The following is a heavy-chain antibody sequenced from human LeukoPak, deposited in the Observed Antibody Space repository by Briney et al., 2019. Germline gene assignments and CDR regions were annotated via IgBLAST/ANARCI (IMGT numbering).Heavy chain of an antibody. D-gene: IGHD3-22*01. CDR1: GYTFTSYG. CDR2: ISAYNGNT. V-gene: IGHV1-18*01. CDR3: ARDSAYLEYYYDSSGYSPVDAFDI. J-gene: IGHJ3*02. Sequence: GASVRVSCKASGYTFTSYGISWVRQAPGQGLEWMGWISAYNGNTNYAQKLQGRVTMTTDTSTSTAYMELRSLRSDDTAVYYCARDSAYLEYYYDSSGYSPVDAFDIWGQGTMVTVSS.